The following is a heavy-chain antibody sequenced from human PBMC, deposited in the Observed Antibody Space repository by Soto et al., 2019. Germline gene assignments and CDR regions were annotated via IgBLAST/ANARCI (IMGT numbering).Heavy chain of an antibody. Sequence: SVPTLVNPTQTLTLTCTFSGFSLTSNEMRVTWIRQPPGKALAWLARIDWDGEKFYSSSLRTRLTISKDSSKNQVVLTVTNMDPVDTATYYCARTTNTGTDYWGQGILVTVSS. J-gene: IGHJ4*02. CDR3: ARTTNTGTDY. CDR2: IDWDGEK. D-gene: IGHD1-1*01. V-gene: IGHV2-70*04. CDR1: GFSLTSNEMR.